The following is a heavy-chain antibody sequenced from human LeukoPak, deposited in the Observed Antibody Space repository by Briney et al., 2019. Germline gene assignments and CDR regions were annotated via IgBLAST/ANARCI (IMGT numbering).Heavy chain of an antibody. D-gene: IGHD3-22*01. CDR1: GFTFDDYA. J-gene: IGHJ6*02. V-gene: IGHV3-9*01. CDR2: ISWNSGSI. Sequence: GGSLRLSCAASGFTFDDYAMHWVRQAPGKGLEWVSGISWNSGSIVYADSVKGRFTISRDNAKNSLYLQMNSLRAEDTALYYCARDHYYDSSGYYRSPKYYYYGMDVWGQGTTVTVSS. CDR3: ARDHYYDSSGYYRSPKYYYYGMDV.